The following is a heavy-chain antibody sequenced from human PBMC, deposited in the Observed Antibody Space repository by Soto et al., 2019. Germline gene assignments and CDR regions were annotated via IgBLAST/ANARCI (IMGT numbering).Heavy chain of an antibody. CDR1: GYTFSGYG. CDR2: ISAYNGNT. Sequence: QVQLVQSGAEVKKPGASVKVSCKASGYTFSGYGINWVRQAPGQGLEWMGWISAYNGNTKYAQKFQGRVTMTTDTSTSTPHMELRRLRSDDTAVYSCARSSRDYGDDGLSLGYWGQGTLVTVSS. CDR3: ARSSRDYGDDGLSLGY. D-gene: IGHD4-17*01. J-gene: IGHJ4*02. V-gene: IGHV1-18*01.